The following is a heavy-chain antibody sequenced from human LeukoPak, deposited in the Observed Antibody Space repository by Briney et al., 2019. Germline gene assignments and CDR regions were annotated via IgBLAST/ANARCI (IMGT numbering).Heavy chain of an antibody. CDR3: AREENYYDSSGYTC. V-gene: IGHV3-33*01. CDR1: GFTFSSYG. D-gene: IGHD3-22*01. J-gene: IGHJ4*02. Sequence: GGSLRLSCAASGFTFSSYGVHWVRQAPGKGLEWVAVIWYDGSNKYYADSVKGRFTISRDNSKNTLYLQMNSLRAEDTAVYYCAREENYYDSSGYTCWGQGTLVTVSS. CDR2: IWYDGSNK.